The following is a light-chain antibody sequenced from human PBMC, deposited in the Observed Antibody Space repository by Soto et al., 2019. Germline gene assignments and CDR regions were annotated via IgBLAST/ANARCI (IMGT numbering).Light chain of an antibody. CDR2: KAS. CDR1: QSISSW. J-gene: IGKJ4*01. Sequence: DIQMTQSPSTLSASVGDRVTITCRASQSISSWLAWYQQKPGKAPKLLIYKASSLESGVPSRFSGSGSRTEFPLTISSLQPDDFATYYCQQYNSYSLTFGGGTKVEIK. CDR3: QQYNSYSLT. V-gene: IGKV1-5*03.